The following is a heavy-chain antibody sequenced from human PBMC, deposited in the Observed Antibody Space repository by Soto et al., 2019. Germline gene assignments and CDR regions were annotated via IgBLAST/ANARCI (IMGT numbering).Heavy chain of an antibody. CDR2: IHSSGSI. J-gene: IGHJ1*01. CDR3: ARDLDGLHDDTSGPFPRPG. D-gene: IGHD3-22*01. V-gene: IGHV4-30-4*01. CDR1: GGSISRDDYY. Sequence: SETLSLTCTVPGGSISRDDYYWSWIRQAPGRGLEWIGYIHSSGSIHYNPSLKSRATMSIDTAGNQFSLKVSSVTVADTAVYYCARDLDGLHDDTSGPFPRPGWGQGTLVTVSS.